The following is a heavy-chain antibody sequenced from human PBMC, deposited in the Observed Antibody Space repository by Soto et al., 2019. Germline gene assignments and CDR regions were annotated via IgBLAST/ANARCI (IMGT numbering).Heavy chain of an antibody. CDR1: GFTFIAYA. Sequence: GGSLRLSCAASGFTFIAYAIHFFRQSPFKWLEWVAVISYDGSSQNYADSVKGRFTISRDNSKNTLYLQMNSLRDEDMALYYCARGAVTTNYYYYGMDVWGRGTTVTVSS. D-gene: IGHD4-17*01. CDR3: ARGAVTTNYYYYGMDV. J-gene: IGHJ6*02. V-gene: IGHV3-30-3*01. CDR2: ISYDGSSQ.